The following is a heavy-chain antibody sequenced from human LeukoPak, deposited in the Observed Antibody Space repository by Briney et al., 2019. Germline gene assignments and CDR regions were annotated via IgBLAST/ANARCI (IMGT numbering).Heavy chain of an antibody. CDR1: GFTYSHYG. V-gene: IGHV4-59*12. Sequence: PGGSLRLSCVASGFTYSHYGMNWVRQPPGKGLEWIGNIFYRGGTYYSPSLKSRVTISLDTSRNQFSLNLNSVTAADTAVYYCAKSNGYGLVDIWGQGTMVTVSS. CDR2: IFYRGGT. CDR3: AKSNGYGLVDI. J-gene: IGHJ3*02. D-gene: IGHD3-10*01.